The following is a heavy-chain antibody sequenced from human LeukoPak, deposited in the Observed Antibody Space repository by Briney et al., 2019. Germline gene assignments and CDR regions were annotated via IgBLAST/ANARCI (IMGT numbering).Heavy chain of an antibody. CDR3: AKDGIRFLEWLVSDFDY. V-gene: IGHV3-23*01. CDR2: ISGSGGST. J-gene: IGHJ4*02. Sequence: GGSLRLSCAAPGFTFSSYAMSWVRQAPGKGLEWVSAISGSGGSTYYADSVKGRFTISRDNSKNTLYLQMNSLRAEDTAVYYCAKDGIRFLEWLVSDFDYWGQGTLVTVSS. D-gene: IGHD3-3*01. CDR1: GFTFSSYA.